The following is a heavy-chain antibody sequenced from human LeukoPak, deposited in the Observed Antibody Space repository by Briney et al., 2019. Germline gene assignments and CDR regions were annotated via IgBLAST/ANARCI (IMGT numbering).Heavy chain of an antibody. D-gene: IGHD3-10*01. CDR3: TRDRSSMVRGNYFDY. J-gene: IGHJ4*02. CDR1: GFTVSTNF. V-gene: IGHV3-66*01. CDR2: LYSGETT. Sequence: GGSLRLSCAVPGFTVSTNFMSWVRQAPGKGLEWVSVLYSGETTSYVDSVKGRFTISRDNSKNTLYLQMNSLRVEDTAVYYCTRDRSSMVRGNYFDYWGQGTLVTVSS.